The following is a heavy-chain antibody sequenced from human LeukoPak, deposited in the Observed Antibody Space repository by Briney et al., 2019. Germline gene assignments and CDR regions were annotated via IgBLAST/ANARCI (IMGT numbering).Heavy chain of an antibody. D-gene: IGHD6-13*01. V-gene: IGHV3-48*01. CDR3: AKSPGEQLLPFDY. CDR1: GFTFSSYS. CDR2: ISSSSSTI. J-gene: IGHJ4*02. Sequence: GGSLRLSCAASGFTFSSYSMNWVRQAPGKGLEWVSYISSSSSTIYYADSVKGRFTISRDNAKNSLYLQMNSLRAEDMALYYCAKSPGEQLLPFDYWGQGTLVTVSS.